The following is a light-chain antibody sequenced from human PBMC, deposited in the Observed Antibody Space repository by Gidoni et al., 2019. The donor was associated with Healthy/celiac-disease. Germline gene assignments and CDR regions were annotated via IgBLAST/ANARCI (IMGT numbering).Light chain of an antibody. CDR2: GAS. V-gene: IGKV3-20*01. J-gene: IGKJ2*01. CDR3: QQYGSPSYT. Sequence: ENVLTQSPGTLSLSQGERATLSCRASQSVSSSYLAWYQQKPGQAPRLLIYGASSRATGIPDRFSGSGSGTDFTLTISRLEPEVFAVYYCQQYGSPSYTFGQXTKLEIK. CDR1: QSVSSSY.